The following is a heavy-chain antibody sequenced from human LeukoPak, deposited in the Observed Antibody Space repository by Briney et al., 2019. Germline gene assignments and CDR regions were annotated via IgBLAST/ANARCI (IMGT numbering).Heavy chain of an antibody. D-gene: IGHD3-3*01. CDR3: AVGITILGVAASFDS. Sequence: SETLSLTCAVYGASYNAYYWSWIRQPPGKGLEWIGDIDHRGTATYNPPLKSRLTISADASKNQFSLKLNSVTDADTAVYYCAVGITILGVAASFDSWGQGNLVIVSS. J-gene: IGHJ4*02. CDR1: GASYNAYY. V-gene: IGHV4-34*01. CDR2: IDHRGTA.